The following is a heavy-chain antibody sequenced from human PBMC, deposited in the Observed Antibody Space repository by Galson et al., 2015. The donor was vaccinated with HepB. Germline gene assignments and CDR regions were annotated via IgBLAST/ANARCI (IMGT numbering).Heavy chain of an antibody. CDR3: AREYYDFPYYYGMDV. CDR1: GYTFTSYY. V-gene: IGHV1-46*03. Sequence: SVKVSCKASGYTFTSYYMHWVRQAPGQGLEWMGIINPSGGSTSYAQKFQGRVTMTRDTSTSTVYMELSSLRSEDTAVYYCAREYYDFPYYYGMDVWGQGTTVTVSS. D-gene: IGHD3-3*01. CDR2: INPSGGST. J-gene: IGHJ6*02.